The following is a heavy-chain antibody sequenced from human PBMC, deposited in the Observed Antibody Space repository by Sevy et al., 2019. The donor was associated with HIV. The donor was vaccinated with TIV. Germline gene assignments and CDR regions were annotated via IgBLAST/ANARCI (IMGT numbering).Heavy chain of an antibody. CDR1: GYTFSDYY. J-gene: IGHJ6*02. V-gene: IGHV1-2*07. Sequence: ASVKVSCKAYGYTFSDYYMHWVRQAPGQGLEWMGWINPNRGGTNYARKFQGRVTMTRDTSISTAYMELSSLRSDDTAIYYCARGMSAYLLANGMDVWGQGPTVTVSS. CDR2: INPNRGGT. CDR3: ARGMSAYLLANGMDV. D-gene: IGHD3-3*01.